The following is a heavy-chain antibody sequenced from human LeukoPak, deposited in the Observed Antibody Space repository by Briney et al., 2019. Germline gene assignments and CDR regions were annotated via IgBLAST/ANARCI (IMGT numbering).Heavy chain of an antibody. CDR3: AKDQGGYVGVFSLFDY. CDR1: GLTFSSYS. J-gene: IGHJ4*02. V-gene: IGHV3-48*02. Sequence: PGGSLRLSCAASGLTFSSYSMNWVRQAPGKGLEWVAYISSFSGTIYYADSVKGRFTISRDNAKNSLYLQMNSLRDEDTAVYYCAKDQGGYVGVFSLFDYWGQGTLVTVSS. CDR2: ISSFSGTI. D-gene: IGHD5-12*01.